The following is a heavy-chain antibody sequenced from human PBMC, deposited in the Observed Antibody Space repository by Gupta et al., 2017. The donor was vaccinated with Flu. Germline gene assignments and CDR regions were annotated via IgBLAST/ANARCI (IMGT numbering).Heavy chain of an antibody. CDR1: RSYG. D-gene: IGHD3-3*01. CDR2: IWYDGSKK. CDR3: ASTGFWSGYFYDY. J-gene: IGHJ4*02. Sequence: RSYGMHWVRQAPGKGLEWVAGIWYDGSKKYYAESVKGRFTISRDNSKNTLYLQMNSLRAEDTAVYYCASTGFWSGYFYDYWAQGTLVTVSS. V-gene: IGHV3-33*01.